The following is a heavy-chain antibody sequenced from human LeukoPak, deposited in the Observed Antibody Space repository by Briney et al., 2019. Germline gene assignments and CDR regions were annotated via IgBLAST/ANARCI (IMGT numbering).Heavy chain of an antibody. CDR1: GFTFSSYS. Sequence: PGRSLRLSCAASGFTFSSYSMNWVRQAPGKGLEWVSSISSSSSYIYYADPVKGRFTISRDNAKNSLYLQMNSLRAEDTAVYYCARPNYYDSSGYYWYAFDIWGQGTMVTVSS. CDR3: ARPNYYDSSGYYWYAFDI. CDR2: ISSSSSYI. D-gene: IGHD3-22*01. J-gene: IGHJ3*02. V-gene: IGHV3-21*01.